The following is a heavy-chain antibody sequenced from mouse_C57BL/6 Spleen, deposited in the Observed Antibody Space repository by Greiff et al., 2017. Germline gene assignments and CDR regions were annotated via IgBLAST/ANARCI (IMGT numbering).Heavy chain of an antibody. D-gene: IGHD2-4*01. Sequence: VQLQQPGAELVMPGASVKLSCKASGYTFTSYWMHWVKQRPGQGLEWIGEIDPSDSYTNYNQKFKGKSTLTVDKSSSTAYMQLSSLTSEDSAVYYCARSGDYDEAYWGQGTLVTVSA. CDR3: ARSGDYDEAY. CDR2: IDPSDSYT. J-gene: IGHJ3*01. V-gene: IGHV1-69*01. CDR1: GYTFTSYW.